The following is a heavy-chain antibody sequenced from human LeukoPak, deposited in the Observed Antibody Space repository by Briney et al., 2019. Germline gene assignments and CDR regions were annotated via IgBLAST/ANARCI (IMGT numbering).Heavy chain of an antibody. CDR1: GFTFGKYW. V-gene: IGHV3-7*03. Sequence: GGSLRLSCVASGFTFGKYWMSWVRQAPGKGLEWVANIKLDGSEKNYVDSVKGRFTISRDNTKNSLYLQMNSLRVEDAAVFYCARDQYDTWSRRGNFDSWGQGTLVIVSS. CDR2: IKLDGSEK. CDR3: ARDQYDTWSRRGNFDS. D-gene: IGHD3-3*01. J-gene: IGHJ4*02.